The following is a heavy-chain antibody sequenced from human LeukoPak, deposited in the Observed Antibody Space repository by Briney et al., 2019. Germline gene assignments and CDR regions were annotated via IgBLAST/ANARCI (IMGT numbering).Heavy chain of an antibody. Sequence: GGSLRLXCAASGFTFSSYSMNWVRQAPGKGLEWVSSISSSSSYIYYADSVKGRFTISRDNAKNSLYLQMNSLRAEDTAVYYCASSGTTVSPEYYFDYWGQGTLVTVSS. CDR2: ISSSSSYI. J-gene: IGHJ4*02. V-gene: IGHV3-21*01. CDR1: GFTFSSYS. CDR3: ASSGTTVSPEYYFDY. D-gene: IGHD1-7*01.